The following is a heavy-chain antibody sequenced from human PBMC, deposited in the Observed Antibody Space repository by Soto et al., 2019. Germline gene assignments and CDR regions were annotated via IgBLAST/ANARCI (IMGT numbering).Heavy chain of an antibody. CDR2: IKQDGSET. Sequence: PGGSLRLSCAAAGFTFSSYWMSWVRQAPGKGLEWVANIKQDGSETKYVDSVKGRFTISRDNAKNSLFLQLNSLRVEDTAVYYCTRDRGLPIFFWGQGTLVTVSS. D-gene: IGHD3-3*02. CDR3: TRDRGLPIFF. V-gene: IGHV3-7*01. J-gene: IGHJ4*02. CDR1: GFTFSSYW.